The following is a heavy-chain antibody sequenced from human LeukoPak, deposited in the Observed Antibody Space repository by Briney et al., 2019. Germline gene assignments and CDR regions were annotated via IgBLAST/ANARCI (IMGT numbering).Heavy chain of an antibody. J-gene: IGHJ4*02. D-gene: IGHD6-13*01. CDR1: GGSFRGYY. CDR2: INHSGST. CDR3: ARAAAPPHSFDY. V-gene: IGHV4-34*01. Sequence: SETLSLTCAVYGGSFRGYYWSWIRQPPGKGLEWIGEINHSGSTNYNPSLKSRVTISVDTSKNQFSLKLSSVTAADTAVYYCARAAAPPHSFDYWGQGTLVTVSS.